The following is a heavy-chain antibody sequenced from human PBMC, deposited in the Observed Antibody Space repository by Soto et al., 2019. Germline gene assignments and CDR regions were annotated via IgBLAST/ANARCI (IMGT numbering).Heavy chain of an antibody. V-gene: IGHV3-23*01. J-gene: IGHJ4*02. Sequence: GGSLRLSCAASGFSFSSHAMSWVRQAPGKGLEWVAVSSGSGDSTYYAGSVKGRFTISRDNSKNTLYLQMNSLRAEDTAVYFCAKHPSWNSRYVDYWGPGTLDTVSS. CDR3: AKHPSWNSRYVDY. D-gene: IGHD3-16*02. CDR2: SSGSGDST. CDR1: GFSFSSHA.